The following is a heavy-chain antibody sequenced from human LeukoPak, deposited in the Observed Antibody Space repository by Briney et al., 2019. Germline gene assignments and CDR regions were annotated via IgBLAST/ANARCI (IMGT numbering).Heavy chain of an antibody. D-gene: IGHD5-12*01. Sequence: PGGSLRLSCAASGFTFSSYAMHWVRQAPGKGLEYVSAISSNGGSTYYANSVKGRFIISRDNSKNTLYLQMGSLRAEDMAVYYCARAGVNGYDFPVDYWGQGTLVTVSS. J-gene: IGHJ4*02. CDR3: ARAGVNGYDFPVDY. CDR2: ISSNGGST. V-gene: IGHV3-64*01. CDR1: GFTFSSYA.